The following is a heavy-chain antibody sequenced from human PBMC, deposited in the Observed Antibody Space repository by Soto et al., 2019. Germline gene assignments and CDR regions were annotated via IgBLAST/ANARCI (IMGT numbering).Heavy chain of an antibody. CDR3: ARAPTTLGYYYYMDV. CDR1: SGSISSSNW. V-gene: IGHV4-4*02. Sequence: QVQLQESGPGLVKPSGTLSLTCAVSSGSISSSNWWSWVRQPPGKGLEWIGEIYHSGSTNYNPSLKSRVHISVDKSKNQFSLKLSSVTAADTAVYYCARAPTTLGYYYYMDVWGKGTTVTVSS. D-gene: IGHD4-17*01. J-gene: IGHJ6*03. CDR2: IYHSGST.